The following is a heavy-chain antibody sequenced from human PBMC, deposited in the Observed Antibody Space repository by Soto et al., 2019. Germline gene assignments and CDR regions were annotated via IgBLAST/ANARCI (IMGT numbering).Heavy chain of an antibody. CDR3: AKGGVKDSSGYYYFDY. D-gene: IGHD3-22*01. V-gene: IGHV3-23*04. CDR1: GFTFSSYA. Sequence: EVQLVESGGGSVQPGGSLRLSCAASGFTFSSYAMSWVRQAPGKGLEWVSAISGSGGSTYYADSVKGRFTISRDNSKNTLYLQMNSLRAEDTAVYYCAKGGVKDSSGYYYFDYWGQGTLVTVSS. J-gene: IGHJ4*02. CDR2: ISGSGGST.